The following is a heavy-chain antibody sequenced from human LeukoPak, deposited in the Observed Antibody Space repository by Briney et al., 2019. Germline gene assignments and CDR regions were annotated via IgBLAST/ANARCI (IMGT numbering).Heavy chain of an antibody. Sequence: GGSLRLSCAASGFTFSSSAMNWVRQAPGKGLEWVSGISGGGGTTYYADSVRGRFTISRDSSKNTLYLQMNSLRAEDTALYYCTREAGATDYWGQGTLVTVSS. CDR2: ISGGGGTT. J-gene: IGHJ4*02. CDR3: TREAGATDY. CDR1: GFTFSSSA. V-gene: IGHV3-23*01. D-gene: IGHD1-26*01.